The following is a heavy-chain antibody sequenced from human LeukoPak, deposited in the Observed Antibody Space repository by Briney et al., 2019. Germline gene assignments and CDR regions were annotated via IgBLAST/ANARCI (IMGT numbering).Heavy chain of an antibody. J-gene: IGHJ3*02. D-gene: IGHD3-22*01. CDR2: ISSSSSTK. Sequence: GGSRRLSCAASGFTFSTYSINWVRQAPGKGLEWISYISSSSSTKYYADSVKGRFTISRDNAKNSLYPEMNSLRDEDTAVYYCATQSLSSGYSGFDIWGQGTMVTVSS. CDR3: ATQSLSSGYSGFDI. CDR1: GFTFSTYS. V-gene: IGHV3-48*02.